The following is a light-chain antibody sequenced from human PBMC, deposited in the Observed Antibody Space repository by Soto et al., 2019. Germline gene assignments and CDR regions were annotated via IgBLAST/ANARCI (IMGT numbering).Light chain of an antibody. CDR2: GAS. CDR3: QQYKNYLT. Sequence: DIQMTQSPSTLSASVGDRVTITCRASQSISTWLAWYQQKPGKAPKVLIYGASSLESGVPSMFSGSGSGTEFTLTISSLQPDDFATYYCQQYKNYLTFGPGTKVDIK. J-gene: IGKJ3*01. V-gene: IGKV1-5*01. CDR1: QSISTW.